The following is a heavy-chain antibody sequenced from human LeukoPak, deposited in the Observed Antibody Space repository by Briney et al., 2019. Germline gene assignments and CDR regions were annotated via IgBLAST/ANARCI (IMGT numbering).Heavy chain of an antibody. J-gene: IGHJ6*02. CDR2: IYYSGST. D-gene: IGHD4-23*01. V-gene: IGHV4-30-4*01. CDR1: GGSISSGDYY. Sequence: SQTLSLTCTVSGGSISSGDYYWSWIRQPPGKGLEWIGYIYYSGSTYYNPSLKSRVTVSVDTSKNQFSLKLSSVTAADTAVYYCARDGYGGKLAYYYYGMDVWGQGTMVAV. CDR3: ARDGYGGKLAYYYYGMDV.